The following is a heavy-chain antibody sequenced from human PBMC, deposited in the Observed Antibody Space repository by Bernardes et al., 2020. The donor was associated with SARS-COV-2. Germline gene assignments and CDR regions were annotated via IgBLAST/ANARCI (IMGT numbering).Heavy chain of an antibody. D-gene: IGHD2-2*01. CDR3: ATIGGGILVVPAAPPYYYYGMDV. J-gene: IGHJ6*02. CDR2: INSDGSST. CDR1: GFTFSSYW. Sequence: GGSLRLSCAASGFTFSSYWMHWVRQAPGKGLVWVSRINSDGSSTSYADSVKGRFTISRDNAKNTLYLQMNSLKAEDTAVYYCATIGGGILVVPAAPPYYYYGMDVWGQGTTVTVSS. V-gene: IGHV3-74*01.